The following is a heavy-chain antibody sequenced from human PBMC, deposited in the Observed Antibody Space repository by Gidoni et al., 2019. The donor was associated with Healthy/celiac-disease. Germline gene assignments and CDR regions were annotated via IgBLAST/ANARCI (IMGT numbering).Heavy chain of an antibody. CDR1: GFTFDDYA. D-gene: IGHD6-13*01. J-gene: IGHJ4*02. Sequence: EVQLVESGGGLVQPGRSLRLSCAASGFTFDDYAMHWVRQAPGKGLEWVSGISWNSGSIAYADSVKGRFTISRDNAKNSLYLQMNSLRAEDTALYYCAKDMSGDSSSWYYFDYWGQGTLVTVSS. CDR3: AKDMSGDSSSWYYFDY. V-gene: IGHV3-9*01. CDR2: ISWNSGSI.